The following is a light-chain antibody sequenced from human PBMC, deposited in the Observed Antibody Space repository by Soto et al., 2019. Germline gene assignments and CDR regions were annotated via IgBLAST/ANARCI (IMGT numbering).Light chain of an antibody. J-gene: IGLJ1*01. CDR1: SGHSSYA. CDR2: LNSDGSH. V-gene: IGLV4-69*01. Sequence: QLVLTQSPSASASLGASVKLTCTLSSGHSSYAIAWHQQQPEKGPRYLMKLNSDGSHSKGDGIPDRFSGSSSGAERYLTISSLQSEDEADYYCLTCGNGINYVFGTGTKVTVL. CDR3: LTCGNGINYV.